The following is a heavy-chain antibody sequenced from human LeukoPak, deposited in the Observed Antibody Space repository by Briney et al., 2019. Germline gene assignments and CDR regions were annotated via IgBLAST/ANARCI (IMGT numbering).Heavy chain of an antibody. J-gene: IGHJ6*02. D-gene: IGHD3-10*01. V-gene: IGHV3-33*01. Sequence: GRSLRLSCAASGFTFSSYGMHWVRQAPGKGLEGVAVIWYDGSNKDYADSVKGRFAISRDNSKNTLYLQMNSLRAEDTAVYYCARDFPYYYGSGSYLRSSMDVWGQGTTVTVSS. CDR3: ARDFPYYYGSGSYLRSSMDV. CDR2: IWYDGSNK. CDR1: GFTFSSYG.